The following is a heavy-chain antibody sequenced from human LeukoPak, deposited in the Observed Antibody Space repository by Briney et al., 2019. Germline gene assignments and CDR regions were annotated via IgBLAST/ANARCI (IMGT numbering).Heavy chain of an antibody. CDR2: INTKGET. CDR1: GVSMSAYQ. Sequence: SETLSLNCTVSGVSMSAYQWSWVRQSPEKGLEWIGCINTKGETSYNPSLKSRVTTSVDTSKSQFSLRLTSVTAADTAVYYCATSNDAKIAPFDHWGQGAPVTVSS. J-gene: IGHJ4*02. V-gene: IGHV4-4*09. D-gene: IGHD2-21*01. CDR3: ATSNDAKIAPFDH.